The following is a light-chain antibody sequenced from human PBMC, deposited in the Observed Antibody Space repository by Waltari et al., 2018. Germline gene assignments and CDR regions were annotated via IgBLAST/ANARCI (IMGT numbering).Light chain of an antibody. CDR3: SSFTSSATWV. Sequence: QSALTQPASLSGSPRQSITISCTGTNSDIGGYNYVSWYQHHSGKAPKLMIFGASDRPSGVSNRVSGSKSGNTASLTISELQADDEADYYCSSFTSSATWVFGGGTKLTVL. CDR2: GAS. J-gene: IGLJ3*02. V-gene: IGLV2-14*03. CDR1: NSDIGGYNY.